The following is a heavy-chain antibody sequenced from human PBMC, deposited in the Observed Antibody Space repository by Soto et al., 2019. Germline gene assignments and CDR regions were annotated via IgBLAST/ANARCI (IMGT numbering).Heavy chain of an antibody. J-gene: IGHJ6*02. CDR2: IYYSGST. CDR1: GGSISSGDYY. Sequence: TSETLSLTCTVSGGSISSGDYYWSWIRQPPGKGLEWIGYIYYSGSTYYNPSLKSRVTISVDTSKNQFSLKLSSVTAADTAVYYCARDLASGGPGLYGMDVWGQGTTVTVSS. CDR3: ARDLASGGPGLYGMDV. V-gene: IGHV4-30-4*01. D-gene: IGHD3-10*01.